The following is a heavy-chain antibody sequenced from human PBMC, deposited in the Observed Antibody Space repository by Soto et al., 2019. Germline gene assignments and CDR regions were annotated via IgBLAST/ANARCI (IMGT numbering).Heavy chain of an antibody. CDR3: ARDGPDETWQRRYFFDF. CDR1: GFTFNSFA. V-gene: IGHV3-30*04. CDR2: ISYDGSSK. D-gene: IGHD5-12*01. J-gene: IGHJ4*02. Sequence: QVHLVESGGGVVQPGRSLRLSCAASGFTFNSFAMHWVRQAPGKGLQWVALISYDGSSKYYADSVKGRFTISRDNSKNTLHLQMNSLRPEDTAVYYCARDGPDETWQRRYFFDFWGLGTLVTVSS.